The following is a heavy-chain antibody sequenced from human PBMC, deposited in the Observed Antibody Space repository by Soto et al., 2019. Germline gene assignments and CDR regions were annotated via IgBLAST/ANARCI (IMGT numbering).Heavy chain of an antibody. J-gene: IGHJ5*02. CDR1: GFTFSSYS. CDR2: ISSSSSTI. V-gene: IGHV3-48*02. D-gene: IGHD3-9*01. Sequence: PGGSLRLSCAASGFTFSSYSMNWVRQAPGKGLEWVSYISSSSSTIYYADSVKGRFTISRDNAKNSLYLQMNSLRDEDTAVYYCARAVVSDLTYYDILTGFPWFDPWGQGTLVTVSS. CDR3: ARAVVSDLTYYDILTGFPWFDP.